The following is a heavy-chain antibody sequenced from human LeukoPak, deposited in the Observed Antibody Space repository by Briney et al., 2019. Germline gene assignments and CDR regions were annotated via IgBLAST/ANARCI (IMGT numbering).Heavy chain of an antibody. J-gene: IGHJ4*02. CDR2: IYPADSDT. V-gene: IGHV5-51*01. D-gene: IGHD3-10*01. CDR3: ARQSRDGSKTRGYYFDY. Sequence: GESLKISCQVSGYIFTHYWIGWVRQMPGKGLESMGIIYPADSDTTYSPSFQGQVTISADKSISTVYLQWGSLKASDTAMYYCARQSRDGSKTRGYYFDYRGQGTLVTVSS. CDR1: GYIFTHYW.